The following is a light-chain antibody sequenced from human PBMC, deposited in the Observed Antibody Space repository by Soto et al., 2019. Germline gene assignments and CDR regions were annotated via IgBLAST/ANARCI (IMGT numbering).Light chain of an antibody. CDR2: GAS. Sequence: TLMTQSPATLSVSPGERATLSCRASQSVNNNLAWYQQKLGQAPRVLIYGASTRATGIPARFTGSGSGTEFTLTISSLQSEDFAVYYCQQRSNWPRTFGQGTKVDIK. J-gene: IGKJ1*01. CDR1: QSVNNN. CDR3: QQRSNWPRT. V-gene: IGKV3-15*01.